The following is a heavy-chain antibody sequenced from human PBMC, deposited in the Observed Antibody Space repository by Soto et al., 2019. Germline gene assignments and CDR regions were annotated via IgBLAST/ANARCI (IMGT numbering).Heavy chain of an antibody. CDR1: GGSFNRGCNF. V-gene: IGHV4-61*01. CDR2: VYHTGRT. J-gene: IGHJ4*02. Sequence: ESMSLASSVSGGSFNRGCNFWSWIRQPPGKGREWIGYVYHTGRTSYNPSLKSRVSISMDTSKNQFSLNRDSVTAADTAVYFCARDFAYFDSWGQGTLVTVSS. CDR3: ARDFAYFDS. D-gene: IGHD3-3*01.